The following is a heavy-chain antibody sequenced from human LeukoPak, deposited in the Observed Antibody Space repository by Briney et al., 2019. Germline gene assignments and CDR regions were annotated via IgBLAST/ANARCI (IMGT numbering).Heavy chain of an antibody. CDR1: GYTFTSYG. CDR2: ISAYNGNT. CDR3: ARGPFGPWEDIVVVPAAIWSDY. D-gene: IGHD2-2*01. V-gene: IGHV1-18*01. J-gene: IGHJ4*02. Sequence: GASVKVSCEASGYTFTSYGISWVRQAPGQGLEWMGWISAYNGNTNYAQKLQGRVTMTTDTSTSTAYMELRSLRSDDTAVYYCARGPFGPWEDIVVVPAAIWSDYWGQGTLVTVSS.